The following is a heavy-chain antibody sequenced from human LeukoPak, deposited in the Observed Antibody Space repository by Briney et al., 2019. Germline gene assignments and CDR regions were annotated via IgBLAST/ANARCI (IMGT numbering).Heavy chain of an antibody. V-gene: IGHV3-30*18. CDR3: AKDPEVRGGWYMGTYFDY. D-gene: IGHD6-19*01. CDR1: GFTFSSYG. CDR2: ISYDGSNK. Sequence: GGSLRLSCAASGFTFSSYGMHWVRQAPGKGLEWVAVISYDGSNKYYADSVKGRFTISRDNSKNTLYLQMNSLRAEDTAVYYCAKDPEVRGGWYMGTYFDYWGQGTLVTVSS. J-gene: IGHJ4*02.